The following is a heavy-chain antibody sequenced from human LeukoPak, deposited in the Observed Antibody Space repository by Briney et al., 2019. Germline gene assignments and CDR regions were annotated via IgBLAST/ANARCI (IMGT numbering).Heavy chain of an antibody. D-gene: IGHD6-19*01. Sequence: SETLSLTCSVSGGSIGRSSYYWGWIRQPPGKGLEWIGGVYYTGTTYSNPSLKSRVTISVDTSKNQFSLRLSSVTAADTAVYYCARHVSVAVTNFFDYWGQGTLVTVSS. CDR2: VYYTGTT. CDR3: ARHVSVAVTNFFDY. J-gene: IGHJ4*02. CDR1: GGSIGRSSYY. V-gene: IGHV4-39*01.